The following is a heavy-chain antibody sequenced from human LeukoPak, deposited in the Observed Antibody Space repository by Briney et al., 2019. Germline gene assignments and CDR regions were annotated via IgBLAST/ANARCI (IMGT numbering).Heavy chain of an antibody. V-gene: IGHV3-23*01. CDR3: ARAHTGMALDY. CDR1: GFTFSSYA. J-gene: IGHJ4*02. Sequence: PGGSLRLSCAASGFTFSSYAMSWVRQAPGKGLEWVSTITYSGGNTYYADSVKGRFTISRDNSKNTLYLQMNSLRAEDTAVYYCARAHTGMALDYWGQGTLVTVSS. CDR2: ITYSGGNT. D-gene: IGHD5-18*01.